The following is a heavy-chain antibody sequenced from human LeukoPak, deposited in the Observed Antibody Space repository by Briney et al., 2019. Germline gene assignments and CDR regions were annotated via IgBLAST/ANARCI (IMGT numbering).Heavy chain of an antibody. J-gene: IGHJ4*02. Sequence: PSETLSLTCAVYGGSFSGYYWSWIRQPPGKGLEWIGEINHSGSTNYNPSLKSRVTISVDTSKNQFSLKLSSVTAADTAVYYCARGLSMTTVTPFDYWGQGTLDTVSS. CDR1: GGSFSGYY. D-gene: IGHD4-17*01. V-gene: IGHV4-34*01. CDR3: ARGLSMTTVTPFDY. CDR2: INHSGST.